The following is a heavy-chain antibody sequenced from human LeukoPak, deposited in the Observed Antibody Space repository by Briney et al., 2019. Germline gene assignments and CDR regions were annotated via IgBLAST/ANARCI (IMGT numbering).Heavy chain of an antibody. CDR1: GGTFSSYA. Sequence: ASVKVSCKASGGTFSSYAISWVRQAPGQGLEWMGRIIPIFGTANYAQKFQGRVTITTDESTSTAYMELSSLRSEDTAVYYCARDPSNPYNWNDDYNWFDPWGQGTLVTVSS. V-gene: IGHV1-69*05. CDR3: ARDPSNPYNWNDDYNWFDP. D-gene: IGHD1-1*01. J-gene: IGHJ5*02. CDR2: IIPIFGTA.